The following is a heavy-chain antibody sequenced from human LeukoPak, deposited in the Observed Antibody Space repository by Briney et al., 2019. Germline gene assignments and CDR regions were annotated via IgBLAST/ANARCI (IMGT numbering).Heavy chain of an antibody. Sequence: ASVKVSCKVSGYTLNELSMHWVRQAPGKGLEWMGGFDPEDGETIYAQKFQGRVTMTEDTSTDTAYMELSSLRSEDTAVYYCATVSRDIVVVVAATRDYYYGMDVWGQGTTVTVSS. J-gene: IGHJ6*02. CDR3: ATVSRDIVVVVAATRDYYYGMDV. D-gene: IGHD2-15*01. V-gene: IGHV1-24*01. CDR2: FDPEDGET. CDR1: GYTLNELS.